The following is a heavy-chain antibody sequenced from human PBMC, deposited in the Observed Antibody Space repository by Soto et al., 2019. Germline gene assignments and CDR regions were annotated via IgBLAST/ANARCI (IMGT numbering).Heavy chain of an antibody. D-gene: IGHD5-12*01. J-gene: IGHJ4*02. CDR3: AVATIVGLVY. V-gene: IGHV3-30*03. CDR1: GFTFSIYG. Sequence: GGSLRLSCAASGFTFSIYGMHWFRQAPGKGLEWVAVISYDGSNKYYADSVKGRLTISRDNSKNTLYLQMNSLRAEDTAVYYCAVATIVGLVYWGQGTLVTISS. CDR2: ISYDGSNK.